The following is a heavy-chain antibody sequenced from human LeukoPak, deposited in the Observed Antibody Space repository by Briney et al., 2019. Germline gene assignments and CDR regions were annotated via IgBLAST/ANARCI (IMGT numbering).Heavy chain of an antibody. CDR1: GFTFSDYY. J-gene: IGHJ5*01. D-gene: IGHD3-10*01. Sequence: PGGSLRLSCAASGFTFSDYYMSWIRQAPGKGLEWVSYISSSSSYTNYADCVKGRFTISRDNSKNTLYLQMNSLRAEDTAVYFCAREAGSGSYYNFPDSWGQGTLVTVSS. V-gene: IGHV3-11*06. CDR3: AREAGSGSYYNFPDS. CDR2: ISSSSSYT.